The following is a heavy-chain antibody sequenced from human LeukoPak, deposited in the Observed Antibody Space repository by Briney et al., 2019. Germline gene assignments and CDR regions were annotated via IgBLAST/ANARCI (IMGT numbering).Heavy chain of an antibody. CDR3: AKSSDGGSYRSYYFDY. D-gene: IGHD1-26*01. J-gene: IGHJ4*02. CDR2: ISGSSGST. CDR1: GFTFNSYG. Sequence: GGSLRLSCAASGFTFNSYGMSWVRQAPGKGLEWVSTISGSSGSTYYADSVKGRFTISRDNSKNTLSLQMNSLRAEDTAVYYCAKSSDGGSYRSYYFDYWGQGTLLTVSS. V-gene: IGHV3-23*01.